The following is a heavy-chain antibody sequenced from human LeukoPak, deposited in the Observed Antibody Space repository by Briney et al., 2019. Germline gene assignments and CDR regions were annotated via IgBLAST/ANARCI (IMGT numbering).Heavy chain of an antibody. V-gene: IGHV4-4*02. CDR1: GGSISSSNW. D-gene: IGHD3-10*01. J-gene: IGHJ3*02. CDR2: IYHSGST. CDR3: ARVRSPPDGSGSYTHAFDI. Sequence: PSGTLSLTCAVSGGSISSSNWWSWVRQPPGKGLEWIGEIYHSGSTNYNPSLKSRVTISVDKSKNQFSLKLSSVTAADTAVYHCARVRSPPDGSGSYTHAFDIWGQGTMVTVSS.